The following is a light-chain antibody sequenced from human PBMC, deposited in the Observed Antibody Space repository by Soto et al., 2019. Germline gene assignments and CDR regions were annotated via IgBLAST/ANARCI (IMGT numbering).Light chain of an antibody. CDR1: SSDVGSYNY. CDR2: DVS. CDR3: SSYTTSTTPVV. Sequence: QSALTQPASVSGSPGQSITISCTGTSSDVGSYNYVSWYQQYPGKAPKLMIYDVSNRPSGVSYRFSGSKSGDTASLTITGLQAEDEAAYYCSSYTTSTTPVVFGGGTKLTVL. V-gene: IGLV2-14*01. J-gene: IGLJ2*01.